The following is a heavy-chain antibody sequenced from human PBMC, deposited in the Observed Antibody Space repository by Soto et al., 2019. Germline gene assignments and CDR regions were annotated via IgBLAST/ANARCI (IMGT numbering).Heavy chain of an antibody. CDR1: GYTFTSYG. V-gene: IGHV1-18*04. CDR3: ARDRIDYDYVWGSSNYGMDV. Sequence: AASVKVSCKASGYTFTSYGISWVRQAPGQGLEWMGWISAYNGNTNYAQKLQGRVTMTTDTSTSTAYMELRSLRSDDTAVYYCARDRIDYDYVWGSSNYGMDVWGQGTTVTVSS. D-gene: IGHD3-16*01. CDR2: ISAYNGNT. J-gene: IGHJ6*02.